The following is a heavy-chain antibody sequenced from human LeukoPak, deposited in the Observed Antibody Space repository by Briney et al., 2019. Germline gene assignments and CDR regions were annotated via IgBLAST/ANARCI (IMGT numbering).Heavy chain of an antibody. CDR3: ARVSVSGGHDAFDI. CDR1: GLTVSDNY. D-gene: IGHD3-16*02. J-gene: IGHJ3*02. Sequence: PGGSLTLSCAASGLTVSDNYMSWVRQAPGRGLQWVSVIQSEGRTYYADSVKGRFTISRDNSKNTVYLQVDSLGAEDTAVYYCARVSVSGGHDAFDIWGQGTTVTVFS. CDR2: IQSEGRT. V-gene: IGHV3-53*01.